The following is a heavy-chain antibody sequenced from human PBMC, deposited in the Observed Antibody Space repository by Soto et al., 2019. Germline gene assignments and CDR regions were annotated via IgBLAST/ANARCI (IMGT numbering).Heavy chain of an antibody. D-gene: IGHD3-9*01. V-gene: IGHV4-39*01. CDR2: IYYRGNA. CDR1: DDSINSDKYY. J-gene: IGHJ4*02. Sequence: QLQLQESGPGLVKPSETLSLTCSVSDDSINSDKYYWVWIRQPPGKGLEWIGSIYYRGNAYYNPSLPNRVTISLDKSRSRFSLKLNSVTAADSAVYFCARLEGLATISYSFDFWGPGALVTVSS. CDR3: ARLEGLATISYSFDF.